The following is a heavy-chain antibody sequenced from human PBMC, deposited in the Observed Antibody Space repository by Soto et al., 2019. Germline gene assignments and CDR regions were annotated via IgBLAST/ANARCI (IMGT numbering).Heavy chain of an antibody. D-gene: IGHD4-17*01. Sequence: SETLSLTCAVYVGSFSGYYWSWIRQPPGKGLEWSGEINHSGSTNYNPSLKSRVPISVDTSKNQFSLKLSSVTAADTAVYYCARGYYGDYVDYWGRGTLVTVSS. CDR2: INHSGST. CDR3: ARGYYGDYVDY. J-gene: IGHJ4*02. V-gene: IGHV4-34*01. CDR1: VGSFSGYY.